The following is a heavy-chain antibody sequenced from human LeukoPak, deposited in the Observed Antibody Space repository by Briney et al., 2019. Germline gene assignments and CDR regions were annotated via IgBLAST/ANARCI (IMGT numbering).Heavy chain of an antibody. D-gene: IGHD5-12*01. CDR2: ISGSGGST. Sequence: WVSAISGSGGSTYYADSVKGRFTISRDNSKNTLYLQMNSLRAEDTAVYYCAKDDSYSGYVYWGQGTLVTVSS. CDR3: AKDDSYSGYVY. J-gene: IGHJ4*02. V-gene: IGHV3-23*01.